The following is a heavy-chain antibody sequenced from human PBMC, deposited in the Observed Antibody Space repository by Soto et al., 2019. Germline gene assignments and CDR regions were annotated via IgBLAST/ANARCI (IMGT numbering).Heavy chain of an antibody. CDR3: ARGGGSPDY. CDR2: IYNSGST. D-gene: IGHD2-15*01. V-gene: IGHV4-59*11. Sequence: QVQLQESGPGLVKPSETLSLTCTVSGGSISSHYWSWIRQPPGMGLEYIGYIYNSGSTNYNPSLKSRVAISVDPSKDQFSLKLRSVTAADTAVYFCARGGGSPDYWGQGTLVTVSS. CDR1: GGSISSHY. J-gene: IGHJ4*02.